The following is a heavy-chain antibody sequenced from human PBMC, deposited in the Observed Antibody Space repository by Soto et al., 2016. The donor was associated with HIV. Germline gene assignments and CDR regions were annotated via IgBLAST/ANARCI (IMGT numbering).Heavy chain of an antibody. J-gene: IGHJ5*02. CDR3: AGYKITPGENWLDP. CDR2: VYYSGGL. D-gene: IGHD5-12*01. Sequence: QVQLLQSGPGLVKPSETLSLNCTISGGPISQYYWNWIRQSPGKKMEWLGYVYYSGGLSYNPSFKSRLFMSMDTSKAQFSLRLTSLTAADTAVYYCAGYKITPGENWLDPWGQGTRVTVXS. CDR1: GGPISQYY. V-gene: IGHV4-59*01.